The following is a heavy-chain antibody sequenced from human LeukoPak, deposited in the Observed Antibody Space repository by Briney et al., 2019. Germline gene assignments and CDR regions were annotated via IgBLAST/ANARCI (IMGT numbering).Heavy chain of an antibody. V-gene: IGHV4-39*07. D-gene: IGHD6-19*01. CDR1: GGSISTGNYY. Sequence: PSETLSLTCTVSGGSISTGNYYWGWIRQPPGKGLEWIGSIYHSGSTYYNPSLKSRVTISVDTSKNQFSLKLSSVTAADTAVYYCARFIAVAGFDYWGQGTLVTVSS. CDR2: IYHSGST. J-gene: IGHJ4*02. CDR3: ARFIAVAGFDY.